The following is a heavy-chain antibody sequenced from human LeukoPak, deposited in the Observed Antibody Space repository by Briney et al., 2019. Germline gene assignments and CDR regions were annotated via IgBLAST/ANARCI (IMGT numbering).Heavy chain of an antibody. D-gene: IGHD1-26*01. CDR1: GFIFSNYW. CDR3: ARVGQGEWFFDL. CDR2: IKTDGSTI. J-gene: IGHJ2*01. Sequence: GGSLRLSCAASGFIFSNYWMHWVRQAPGKGLVWVSRIKTDGSTITYADSVKGRFTISRDNAMNTLYLQMNSLGAEDTAVYYCARVGQGEWFFDLWGRGTLVAVSS. V-gene: IGHV3-74*01.